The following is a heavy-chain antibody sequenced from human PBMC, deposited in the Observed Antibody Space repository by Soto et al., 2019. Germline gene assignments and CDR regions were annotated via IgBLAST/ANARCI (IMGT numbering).Heavy chain of an antibody. J-gene: IGHJ6*02. CDR1: GFTFSSYA. V-gene: IGHV3-23*01. D-gene: IGHD6-13*01. Sequence: EVQLLESGGGLVQPGGSLRLSCAASGFTFSSYAMSWVRQAPGKGLEWVSVISGRGDRTYYADSVRGRFTISRDNSKNTLYLQMNSLRSEDTAVYYCAKDRDGAAAGPTKSYGMDGWGQGTTVTVSS. CDR3: AKDRDGAAAGPTKSYGMDG. CDR2: ISGRGDRT.